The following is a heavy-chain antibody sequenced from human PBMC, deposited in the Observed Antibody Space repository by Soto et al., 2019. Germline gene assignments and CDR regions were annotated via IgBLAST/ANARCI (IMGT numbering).Heavy chain of an antibody. D-gene: IGHD2-2*01. CDR3: ARYYIVVVPAALYYYGMDV. CDR1: GGSISSSNW. V-gene: IGHV4-4*02. CDR2: IYHSGST. Sequence: SETLSLTCAVSGGSISSSNWWSWVRQPPGKGLEWIGEIYHSGSTNYNPSLKSRVTISVDKSKNQFSLKLSSVTAADTAVYYCARYYIVVVPAALYYYGMDVWGQGTTVTVSS. J-gene: IGHJ6*02.